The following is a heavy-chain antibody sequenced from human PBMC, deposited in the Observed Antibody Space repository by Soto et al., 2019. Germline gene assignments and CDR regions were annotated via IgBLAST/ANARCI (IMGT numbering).Heavy chain of an antibody. CDR1: GYTFTSYG. Sequence: QVHLVQSGAEVKKPGASVKVSCKASGYTFTSYGITWVRQAPGQGLEWMGWISAHNCNTDYAQKLQGRVIVTRDTSTSTAYMELRRLISDDTAVYYCARGRYGDCWGQGALVTVSS. V-gene: IGHV1-18*01. D-gene: IGHD1-1*01. CDR2: ISAHNCNT. J-gene: IGHJ4*02. CDR3: ARGRYGDC.